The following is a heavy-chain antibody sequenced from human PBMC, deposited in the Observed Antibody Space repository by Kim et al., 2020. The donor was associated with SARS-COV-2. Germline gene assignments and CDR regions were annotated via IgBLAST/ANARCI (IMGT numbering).Heavy chain of an antibody. Sequence: GESLKISCKGSGYSFTSYWIGWVRQMPGKGLEWMGIIYPGDSDTRYSPSFQGQVTISADKSISTAYLQWSTLKASDTAMYYCATSRAVRNYPTGFDYWGQGTLVTVSS. CDR2: IYPGDSDT. J-gene: IGHJ4*02. CDR1: GYSFTSYW. V-gene: IGHV5-51*01. D-gene: IGHD1-7*01. CDR3: ATSRAVRNYPTGFDY.